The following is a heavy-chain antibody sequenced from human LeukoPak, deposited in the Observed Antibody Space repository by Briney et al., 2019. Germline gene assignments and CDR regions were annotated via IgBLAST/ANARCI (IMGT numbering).Heavy chain of an antibody. D-gene: IGHD1/OR15-1a*01. V-gene: IGHV3-74*01. J-gene: IGHJ6*02. CDR3: AKVAAGTLIDV. CDR1: GFSFSGHW. CDR2: ISPTGSTT. Sequence: GGSLRLSCTASGFSFSGHWMHWARQLPGKGLVWVSRISPTGSTTSYADSVKGRLTVSRDNFKNTLYLQMNSLRAEDTAIYYCAKVAAGTLIDVWGQGTTVIVSS.